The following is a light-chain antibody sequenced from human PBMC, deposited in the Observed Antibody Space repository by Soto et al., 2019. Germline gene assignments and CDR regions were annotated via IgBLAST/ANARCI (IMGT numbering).Light chain of an antibody. CDR1: QSVSSSY. CDR3: QQYGSSSWT. Sequence: EIVLTQSPGTLSLSPGERATLSCRASQSVSSSYLAWYQQKPGQAPRLLIYGTSSRATAIPDRFSGSGSGTDFPLTISRLEPEDFAVYYFQQYGSSSWTFGQGTKVEIK. V-gene: IGKV3-20*01. CDR2: GTS. J-gene: IGKJ1*01.